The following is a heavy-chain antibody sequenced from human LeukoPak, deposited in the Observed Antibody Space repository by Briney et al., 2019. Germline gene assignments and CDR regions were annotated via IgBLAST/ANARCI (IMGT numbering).Heavy chain of an antibody. V-gene: IGHV4-59*01. CDR1: GGSIRSSH. CDR3: AKAAGYSTIYWFDP. Sequence: SETLSLTCTVPGGSIRSSHWSWIRQPPGKGLEFIGYIYYSGTSNYNPSLKSRVTMSVDTSNNQFSLKLNSVTAANTAVYYCAKAAGYSTIYWFDPWGQGTLVTVSS. J-gene: IGHJ5*02. D-gene: IGHD6-13*01. CDR2: IYYSGTS.